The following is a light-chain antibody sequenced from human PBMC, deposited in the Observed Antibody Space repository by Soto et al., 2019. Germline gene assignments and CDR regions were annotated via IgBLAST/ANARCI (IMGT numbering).Light chain of an antibody. CDR2: GAS. CDR1: QSVSSSY. CDR3: QQYGSSHWT. J-gene: IGKJ1*01. Sequence: IVLSQSPGTLSLSPGERATLSCRARQSVSSSYLAWYQQKPGQAPRLLIYGASSRATGIPDRFSGSGSGTDFTLTISRLEPEDFAVYYCQQYGSSHWTFGQGTKVDIK. V-gene: IGKV3-20*01.